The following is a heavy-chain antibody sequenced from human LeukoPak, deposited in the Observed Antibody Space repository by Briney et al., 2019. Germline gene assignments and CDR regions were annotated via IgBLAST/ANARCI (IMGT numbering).Heavy chain of an antibody. Sequence: GASVKVSCKASGGTFSSYAISWVRQAPGQGLEWMGGIIPIFGTANYAQKFQGRVTITADESTSTAYMELSSLRSEDTAVYYCASLAVAGIFDCWGQGTLVTVSS. CDR1: GGTFSSYA. V-gene: IGHV1-69*13. D-gene: IGHD6-19*01. J-gene: IGHJ4*02. CDR2: IIPIFGTA. CDR3: ASLAVAGIFDC.